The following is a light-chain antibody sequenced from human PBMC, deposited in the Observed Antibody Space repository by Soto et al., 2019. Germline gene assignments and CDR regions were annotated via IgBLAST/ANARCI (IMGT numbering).Light chain of an antibody. Sequence: QSVLTQPPSASGTPGQRVTISCSGSSSNIGGNTVNWFQQLPGTAPKLLIYSNDQRPSGVPDRFSGSKSGTSASLAIGGLQSEDEADYYCAAWDDSLTGVVFGGGTKLTVL. CDR1: SSNIGGNT. J-gene: IGLJ2*01. CDR2: SND. CDR3: AAWDDSLTGVV. V-gene: IGLV1-44*01.